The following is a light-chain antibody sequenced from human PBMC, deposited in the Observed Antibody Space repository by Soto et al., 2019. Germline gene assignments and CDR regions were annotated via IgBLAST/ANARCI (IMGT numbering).Light chain of an antibody. CDR1: QSVSSN. J-gene: IGKJ1*01. CDR3: QQYNNWPPWT. Sequence: IVMTQSPATLSVSPGERATVSCMASQSVSSNLAWYQQKPGQAPRLLIYGASTRATGIPARFSGSGSGTDFTLTISSLQSEDFAVYYCQQYNNWPPWTFGQGTKVDI. V-gene: IGKV3-15*01. CDR2: GAS.